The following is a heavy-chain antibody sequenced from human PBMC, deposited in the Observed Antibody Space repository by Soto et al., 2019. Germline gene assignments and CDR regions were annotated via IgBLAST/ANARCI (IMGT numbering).Heavy chain of an antibody. CDR3: ARDRATGTTTVY. D-gene: IGHD1-1*01. J-gene: IGHJ4*02. V-gene: IGHV3-53*01. CDR2: IYSGGST. CDR1: GFTVSSNY. Sequence: GSLRLSCAASGFTVSSNYMSCVLQAPVKVLEWVSVIYSGGSTYYADSVKGRFTISRDNSKNTLYLQMNSLRAEDTAVYYCARDRATGTTTVYWGQGTLVTVSS.